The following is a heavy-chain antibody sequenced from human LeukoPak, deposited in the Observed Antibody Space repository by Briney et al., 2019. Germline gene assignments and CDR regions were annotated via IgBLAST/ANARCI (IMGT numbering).Heavy chain of an antibody. J-gene: IGHJ6*03. CDR3: ARGPSLVVVPAATFNRKQVSGNTPGGGGRYYYYMDV. D-gene: IGHD2-2*01. CDR1: GGSFSGHY. Sequence: SETLSLTCAVYGGSFSGHYWSWIRQPPGKGLEWIGEINHSGSTNYNPSLKSRVTISVDTSKNQFSLKLSSVTAADTAVYYCARGPSLVVVPAATFNRKQVSGNTPGGGGRYYYYMDVWGKGTTVTVSS. CDR2: INHSGST. V-gene: IGHV4-34*01.